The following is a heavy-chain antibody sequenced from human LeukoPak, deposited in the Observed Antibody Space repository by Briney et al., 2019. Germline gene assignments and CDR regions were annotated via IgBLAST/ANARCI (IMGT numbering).Heavy chain of an antibody. CDR2: IGTASDT. D-gene: IGHD1-1*01. CDR1: GFTFSSFD. V-gene: IGHV3-13*01. CDR3: ARGPPRGKYYYMDV. J-gene: IGHJ6*03. Sequence: GGSLRLSCAASGFTFSSFDMHWVRQPTGQGLEWVSTIGTASDTYYPGSVEGRFTLSRDNAKISLYLQMNSPTAGDTAVYYCARGPPRGKYYYMDVWGKGTTVTVSS.